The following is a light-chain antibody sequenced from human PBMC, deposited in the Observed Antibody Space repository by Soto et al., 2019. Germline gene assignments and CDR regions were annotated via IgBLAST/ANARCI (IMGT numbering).Light chain of an antibody. CDR3: SSHTSSGARV. CDR2: DVS. CDR1: SSDVGDYNY. J-gene: IGLJ3*02. V-gene: IGLV2-14*01. Sequence: QAVLTQPASVSGSPGQSITISCIGASSDVGDYNYVSWYQQYPGKAPKLMIYDVSNRPSGVSNRFSGSKSGNTASLTISGLQAEDEAFYHCSSHTSSGARVFGGGTKLTVL.